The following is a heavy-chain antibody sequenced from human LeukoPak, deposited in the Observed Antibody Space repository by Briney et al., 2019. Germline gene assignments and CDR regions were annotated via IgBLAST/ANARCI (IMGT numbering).Heavy chain of an antibody. CDR1: GFIFSSYG. D-gene: IGHD2/OR15-2a*01. J-gene: IGHJ4*02. CDR3: ARERTTIVSGTTIGAY. V-gene: IGHV3-48*04. CDR2: ITGSGDTI. Sequence: GGSLRLSCAASGFIFSSYGMHWVRQAPGKGLEWISYITGSGDTIYYADSVKGRFTISRDNAKNSLFLQTNSLTADDTAVYYCARERTTIVSGTTIGAYWGQGTLVTVSS.